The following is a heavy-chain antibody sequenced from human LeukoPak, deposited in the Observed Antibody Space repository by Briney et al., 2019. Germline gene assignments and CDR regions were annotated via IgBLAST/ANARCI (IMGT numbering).Heavy chain of an antibody. CDR3: ARRGGAFNFDY. CDR2: IYHGGST. CDR1: GYSISTGYY. V-gene: IGHV4-38-2*02. Sequence: SETLSLTCTVSGYSISTGYYWGWIRQFPGTGLEWIGSIYHGGSTYYDPSLKSRVTISVDTSKNQFSLKLSSVTAADTAVYYCARRGGAFNFDYWGQGTLVTVSS. D-gene: IGHD3-16*01. J-gene: IGHJ4*02.